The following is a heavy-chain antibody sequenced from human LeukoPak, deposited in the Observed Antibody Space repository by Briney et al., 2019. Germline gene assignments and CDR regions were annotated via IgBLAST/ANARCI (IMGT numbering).Heavy chain of an antibody. CDR2: IKSDGSST. CDR1: GFTFSSYW. D-gene: IGHD6-6*01. J-gene: IGHJ3*02. V-gene: IGHV3-74*03. Sequence: GGSLRLSCAASGFTFSSYWMHWVRQGPGKGLVWVSRIKSDGSSTTYADSVKGRFTISRDNAKNTLYLQMNSLRAEDTAVYYRARRSAARDAFDIWGQGTMVPVSS. CDR3: ARRSAARDAFDI.